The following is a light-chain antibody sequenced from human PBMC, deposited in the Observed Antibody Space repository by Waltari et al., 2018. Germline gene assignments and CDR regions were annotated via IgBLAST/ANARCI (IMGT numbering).Light chain of an antibody. J-gene: IGLJ3*02. V-gene: IGLV2-11*01. CDR2: DVS. CDR1: SSDVGGHNY. CDR3: RSYGGCRTWV. Sequence: QSALTQPRSVSGSPGQSVTISCTGTSSDVGGHNYVSWYQQHPGKAPKLMFNDVSQRPSGVPDRFAGSKSGNTASLTISGLQAEDEAEYYCRSYGGCRTWVFGGGTKLTVL.